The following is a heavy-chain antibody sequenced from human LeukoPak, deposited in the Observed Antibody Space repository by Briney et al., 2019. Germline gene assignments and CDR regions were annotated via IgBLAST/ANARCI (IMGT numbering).Heavy chain of an antibody. J-gene: IGHJ5*02. CDR2: FIPAGDR. CDR3: VRGGVWGLSSNWLEA. Sequence: GGSLRLSCAASGFTFSSHDMHWVRQAAGKGLEWVSGFIPAGDRYYAESVKGRFTISRDNGKSSLYLQTNSLRVGDTPVYYCVRGGVWGLSSNWLEAWGQGTLVTVSS. D-gene: IGHD7-27*01. CDR1: GFTFSSHD. V-gene: IGHV3-13*04.